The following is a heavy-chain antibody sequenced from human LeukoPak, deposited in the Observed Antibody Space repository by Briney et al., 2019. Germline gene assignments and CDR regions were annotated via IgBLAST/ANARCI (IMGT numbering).Heavy chain of an antibody. J-gene: IGHJ5*02. CDR1: GGSISSSSYY. CDR3: ARLGGGILYEFDP. Sequence: SETLFLTCTVSGGSISSSSYYWGWIRQPPGKGLEWIGSIYYSGSTYYNPSLKSRVTISVDTSKNQFSLKLSSVTAADTAVYYCARLGGGILYEFDPWGQGTLVTVSS. CDR2: IYYSGST. V-gene: IGHV4-39*01. D-gene: IGHD2-8*01.